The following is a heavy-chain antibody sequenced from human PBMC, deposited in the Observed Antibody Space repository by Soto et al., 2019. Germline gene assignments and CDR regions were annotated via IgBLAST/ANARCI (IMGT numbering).Heavy chain of an antibody. J-gene: IGHJ5*02. CDR1: GGTFSNYA. V-gene: IGHV1-69*12. CDR3: ARDGGRDGYFGNWLDP. D-gene: IGHD5-12*01. CDR2: IIPIFGTT. Sequence: QVQLVQSGAEVKKPGSSVKVSCKASGGTFSNYAISWVRQAPGQGLEWVGGIIPIFGTTNFAQKFQGRVTITADESTTTADMELIGLRSEDTAVYYCARDGGRDGYFGNWLDPWGQGTLVTVSS.